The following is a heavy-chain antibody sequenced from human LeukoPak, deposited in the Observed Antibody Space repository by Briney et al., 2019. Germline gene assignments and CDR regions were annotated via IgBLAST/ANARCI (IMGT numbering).Heavy chain of an antibody. Sequence: GGSLRLSCAASGFTFSSYSMNWVRQAPGKGLEWVSSISSSSSYIYYADSVKGRFTISRDNAKNSLYLQMNSLRAEDTAVYYCARDCISTIFGVVPDAGYYMDVWGKGTTVTVSS. J-gene: IGHJ6*03. D-gene: IGHD3-3*01. CDR3: ARDCISTIFGVVPDAGYYMDV. CDR2: ISSSSSYI. V-gene: IGHV3-21*01. CDR1: GFTFSSYS.